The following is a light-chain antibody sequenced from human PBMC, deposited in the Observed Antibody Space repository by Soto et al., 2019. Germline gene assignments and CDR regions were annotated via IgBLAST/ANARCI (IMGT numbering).Light chain of an antibody. CDR3: QQYHKWPLT. J-gene: IGKJ4*01. Sequence: EIVMTQSPATLSVSPGERATLSCRASQSVSSNLAWYQRKPGQAPRLLIYGASTRATGIPARFSGSGSGTEFILTISSLQSEDFAVYYCQQYHKWPLTFGGGTKVEIK. CDR1: QSVSSN. V-gene: IGKV3-15*01. CDR2: GAS.